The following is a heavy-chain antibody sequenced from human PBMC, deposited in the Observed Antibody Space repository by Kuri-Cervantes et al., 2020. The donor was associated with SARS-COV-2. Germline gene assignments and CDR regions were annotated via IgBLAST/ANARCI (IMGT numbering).Heavy chain of an antibody. CDR1: GATFSTYG. D-gene: IGHD4-23*01. CDR3: ARDVGYGGTSELDITYFDY. CDR2: IIPFFGTP. V-gene: IGHV1-69*13. Sequence: AVKVSCKASGATFSTYGFSWVRQAPGQGLEWMGGIIPFFGTPNYAQKFEGRVTITADESTSTAYMEMSSLRFEDTAVYFCARDVGYGGTSELDITYFDYWGQGTLVTVSS. J-gene: IGHJ4*02.